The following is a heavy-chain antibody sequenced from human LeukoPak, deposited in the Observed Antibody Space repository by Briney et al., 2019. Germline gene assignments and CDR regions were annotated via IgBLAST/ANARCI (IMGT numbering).Heavy chain of an antibody. J-gene: IGHJ4*02. Sequence: SVKVSCKTSGYTFTGYYVNWVRQAPGQGLEWMGGIIPIFGTANYAQKFQGRVTITADKSTSTAYMELSSLRSEDTAVYYCARDSGNYWYFDYWGQGTLVTVSS. CDR1: GYTFTGYY. V-gene: IGHV1-69*06. D-gene: IGHD1-26*01. CDR3: ARDSGNYWYFDY. CDR2: IIPIFGTA.